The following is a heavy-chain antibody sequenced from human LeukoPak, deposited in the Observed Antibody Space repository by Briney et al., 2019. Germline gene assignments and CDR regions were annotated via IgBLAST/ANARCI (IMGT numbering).Heavy chain of an antibody. J-gene: IGHJ5*02. CDR1: GFTFSSYA. D-gene: IGHD2-2*01. CDR2: ISGSGGST. Sequence: GGSLRLSCAASGFTFSSYAMSWVRQAPGKGLEWVSAISGSGGSTYYADSVKGRFTISRDNPKNTLYLQMNSLRAEDTAVYYCAKDRCTSCYEEWFDPWGQGTLVTVSS. V-gene: IGHV3-23*01. CDR3: AKDRCTSCYEEWFDP.